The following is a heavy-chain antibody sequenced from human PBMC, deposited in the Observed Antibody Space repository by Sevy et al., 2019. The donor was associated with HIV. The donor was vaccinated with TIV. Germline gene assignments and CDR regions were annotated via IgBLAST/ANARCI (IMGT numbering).Heavy chain of an antibody. Sequence: GGSLRLSCAASGFTFSSYAMSWVRQAPGKGLEWVSGISGSGGSTYYADSVKGRFTISRDNSKNTLYLQMNSLRAEDTAVYYCANCAGMTTVTTRTYYYYGMDVWGQGTTVTVSS. CDR3: ANCAGMTTVTTRTYYYYGMDV. D-gene: IGHD4-4*01. CDR1: GFTFSSYA. CDR2: ISGSGGST. J-gene: IGHJ6*02. V-gene: IGHV3-23*01.